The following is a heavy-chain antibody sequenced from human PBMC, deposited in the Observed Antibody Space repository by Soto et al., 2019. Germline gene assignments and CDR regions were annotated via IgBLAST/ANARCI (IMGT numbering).Heavy chain of an antibody. D-gene: IGHD3-10*01. CDR3: ARGIGGWFGVAYYYGMDV. Sequence: QVQLVQSGAEVKKPGASVKVSCKASGYTFTSYGISWVRQAPGQGLEWMGWISPYNGNTNYAQKLQGRVTMTTDTSTSTADRDLRSLRSDDTAVYYCARGIGGWFGVAYYYGMDVWGQGTTVTVSS. CDR1: GYTFTSYG. J-gene: IGHJ6*02. V-gene: IGHV1-18*01. CDR2: ISPYNGNT.